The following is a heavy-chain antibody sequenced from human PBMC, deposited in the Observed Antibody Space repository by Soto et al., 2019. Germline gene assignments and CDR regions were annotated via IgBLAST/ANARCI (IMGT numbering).Heavy chain of an antibody. CDR2: ISGYNGNT. J-gene: IGHJ4*02. V-gene: IGHV1-18*01. D-gene: IGHD6-6*01. Sequence: QVQLVQSGAEVKKPGASVKVSCKASGYTFTSYYISWVRQAPGQGLEWMGWISGYNGNTNYAQKLQGRVTMTTDTSRSTAYMEPTSLTSYDAAVYDCAREAPPSSNWGQGTLVTVAS. CDR1: GYTFTSYY. CDR3: AREAPPSSN.